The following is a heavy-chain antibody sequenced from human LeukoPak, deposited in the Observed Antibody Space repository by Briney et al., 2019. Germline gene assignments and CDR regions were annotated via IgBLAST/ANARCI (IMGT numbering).Heavy chain of an antibody. CDR2: ISYDGSNK. V-gene: IGHV3-30-3*01. D-gene: IGHD5-12*01. CDR1: GFTFSSYA. Sequence: GGSLRLSCAASGFTFSSYAMHWVRQAPGKGLEWVAVISYDGSNKYYADSVKGRFTISRETSKNTLYLQMNSLRDEDTAVYYCARDNIVATFDYWGQGTLVTVSS. J-gene: IGHJ4*02. CDR3: ARDNIVATFDY.